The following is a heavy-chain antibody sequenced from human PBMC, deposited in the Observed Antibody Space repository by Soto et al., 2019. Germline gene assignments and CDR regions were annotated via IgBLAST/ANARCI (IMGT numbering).Heavy chain of an antibody. CDR2: ISSSSSTI. CDR3: ARRLYSSSDY. Sequence: PGGSLRLSCAASGFTFSSYSMNWVRQAPGKGLEWVSYISSSSSTIYYADSVKGRFTISRDNAKNSLYLQMNSLRAEDTAVYYCARRLYSSSDYWGQGTLVTVSS. CDR1: GFTFSSYS. J-gene: IGHJ4*02. V-gene: IGHV3-48*01. D-gene: IGHD6-6*01.